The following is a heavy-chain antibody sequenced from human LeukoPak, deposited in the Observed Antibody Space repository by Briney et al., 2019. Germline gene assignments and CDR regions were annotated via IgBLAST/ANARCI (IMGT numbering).Heavy chain of an antibody. J-gene: IGHJ4*02. Sequence: ASVKVSCKASGYTFTSYDINWVRQATGQGLEWVGWMNPNSGNTGYAQKFQGRVTITRNTSISTAYMELSSLRSEDTAVYYCARGGYYDFWSGYRGPYFDYWGQGTLVTVSS. CDR3: ARGGYYDFWSGYRGPYFDY. V-gene: IGHV1-8*03. D-gene: IGHD3-3*01. CDR1: GYTFTSYD. CDR2: MNPNSGNT.